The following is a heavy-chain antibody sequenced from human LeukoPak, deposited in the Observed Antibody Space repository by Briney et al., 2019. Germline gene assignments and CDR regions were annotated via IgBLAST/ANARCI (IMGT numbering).Heavy chain of an antibody. Sequence: SETLSLTCTVSGGSMSTSYYWGWIRQPPRKGLEWIGSISYSGSSYYNPSLKSRVTISVDTSKNQFSLKMNSVTAADTAVYYCAKANGYGLIDIWGQGTMVTVSS. D-gene: IGHD3-22*01. CDR3: AKANGYGLIDI. V-gene: IGHV4-39*07. CDR1: GGSMSTSYY. J-gene: IGHJ3*02. CDR2: ISYSGSS.